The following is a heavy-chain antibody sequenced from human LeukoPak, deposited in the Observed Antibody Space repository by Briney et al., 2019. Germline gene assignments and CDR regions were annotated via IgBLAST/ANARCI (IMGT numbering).Heavy chain of an antibody. Sequence: PSETLSLTCAVYGGSFSGYYWSWIRQPPGKGLEWIGEINHSGSTNYNPSLKSRVTISVDTSKNQFSLKLSSVTAADTAVYYCARGEKLWLLYYYGMDVWGQGTTVTVSS. V-gene: IGHV4-34*01. CDR2: INHSGST. J-gene: IGHJ6*02. CDR1: GGSFSGYY. D-gene: IGHD5-18*01. CDR3: ARGEKLWLLYYYGMDV.